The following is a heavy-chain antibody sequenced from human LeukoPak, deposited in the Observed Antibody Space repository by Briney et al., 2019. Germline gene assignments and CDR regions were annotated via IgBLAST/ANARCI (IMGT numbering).Heavy chain of an antibody. Sequence: SETLSLTCTVSGGSISSSSYYWGWIRQPPGKGLEWIGSIYYSGSTHYNPSLKSRVTISVDTSKNQFSLKLSSVTAADTAVYYCARHLSWYNAFDIWGQGTMVTVSS. CDR1: GGSISSSSYY. J-gene: IGHJ3*02. CDR3: ARHLSWYNAFDI. V-gene: IGHV4-39*01. D-gene: IGHD6-13*01. CDR2: IYYSGST.